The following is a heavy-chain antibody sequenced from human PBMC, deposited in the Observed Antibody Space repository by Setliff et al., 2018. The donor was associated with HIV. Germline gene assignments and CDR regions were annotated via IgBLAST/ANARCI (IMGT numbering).Heavy chain of an antibody. V-gene: IGHV5-51*01. CDR1: GYTFSNYC. D-gene: IGHD6-19*01. CDR2: IYPGNSDT. J-gene: IGHJ6*02. Sequence: GESLKISCKDSGYTFSNYCIAWVRQMPGKGLEWMGIIYPGNSDTTYSPSFQGQVTISADKSICTAYLQWSSLKASDTAMYYCAKHLSPGSGWYSKARGMDVWGQGTTVTVSS. CDR3: AKHLSPGSGWYSKARGMDV.